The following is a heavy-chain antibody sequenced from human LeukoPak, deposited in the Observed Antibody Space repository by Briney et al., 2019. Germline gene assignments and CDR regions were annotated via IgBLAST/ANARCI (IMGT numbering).Heavy chain of an antibody. V-gene: IGHV1-69*04. Sequence: ASVKVSCKASGGTFSSYAISWVRQAPGQGLEWMGRIIPILGIANYARKFQGRVTITADKSTSTAYMELSSLRSEDTAVYYCAQGYYYGSGSPTPYYYYGMDVWGQGTTVTVSS. CDR3: AQGYYYGSGSPTPYYYYGMDV. CDR2: IIPILGIA. CDR1: GGTFSSYA. D-gene: IGHD3-10*01. J-gene: IGHJ6*02.